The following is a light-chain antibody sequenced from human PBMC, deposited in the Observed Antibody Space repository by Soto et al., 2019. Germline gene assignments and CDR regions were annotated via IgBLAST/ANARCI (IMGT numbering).Light chain of an antibody. CDR3: QQLNSSPQT. CDR1: QGISSY. CDR2: GAS. V-gene: IGKV1-9*01. J-gene: IGKJ2*01. Sequence: DIQLTQSPSFLSASVGDRVTITCRASQGISSYLAWYQQKPGKAPKLLIYGASTLQSGVPSRFSGSGSGTEFTLTSSSLQPEDFGTYFCQQLNSSPQTFGQGTNLEI.